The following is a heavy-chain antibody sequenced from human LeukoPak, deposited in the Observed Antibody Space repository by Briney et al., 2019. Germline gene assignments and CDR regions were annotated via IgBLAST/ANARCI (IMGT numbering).Heavy chain of an antibody. CDR1: GFTFSSYA. J-gene: IGHJ4*02. D-gene: IGHD2-21*02. V-gene: IGHV3-23*01. Sequence: GGSLRLSCSASGFTFSSYAMSWVRQAPGKGLEWVSAISGSGGSTYYADSVKGRFTISRDNSKNTLYLQMNSLRAEDTAVYYCAKAYCGGDCYSGLWFSDYWGQGTLVTVSS. CDR3: AKAYCGGDCYSGLWFSDY. CDR2: ISGSGGST.